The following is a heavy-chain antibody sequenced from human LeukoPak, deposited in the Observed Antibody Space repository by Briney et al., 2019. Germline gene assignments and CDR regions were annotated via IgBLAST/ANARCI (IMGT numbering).Heavy chain of an antibody. D-gene: IGHD6-13*01. CDR1: GGSSTGYF. CDR3: AMDSSSQSYFDY. J-gene: IGHJ4*02. CDR2: INHSGST. Sequence: SETLSLTCAVSGGSSTGYFWSWIRQPPGKGLEWIGEINHSGSTNYNPSLKSRVTISVDTSKKQSSLKLSSVTAADTAVYYCAMDSSSQSYFDYWGQGTLVTVSS. V-gene: IGHV4-34*01.